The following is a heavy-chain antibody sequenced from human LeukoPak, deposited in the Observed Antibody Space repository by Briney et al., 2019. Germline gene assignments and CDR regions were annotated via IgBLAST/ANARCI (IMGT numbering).Heavy chain of an antibody. Sequence: GGSLILSCAASGFTFSTFNMHWVRQAPGKGLEWVALISADESNKYYADSVKGRFTISRDNSKNTLYLQMNSLRTEDTAVYHCAKDLAGSYYGGGQRYYFDYWGQGTLVTVSS. CDR3: AKDLAGSYYGGGQRYYFDY. D-gene: IGHD3-10*01. CDR2: ISADESNK. V-gene: IGHV3-30*18. CDR1: GFTFSTFN. J-gene: IGHJ4*02.